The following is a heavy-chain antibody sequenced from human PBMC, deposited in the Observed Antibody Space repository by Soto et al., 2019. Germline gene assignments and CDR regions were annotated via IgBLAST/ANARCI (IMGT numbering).Heavy chain of an antibody. CDR2: ISGSGGST. CDR1: GFTFSSYA. D-gene: IGHD3-22*01. CDR3: AKALAMIVVVEPGY. V-gene: IGHV3-23*01. J-gene: IGHJ4*02. Sequence: EVKLLESGGGLVQPGGSLRLSCAASGFTFSSYAMSWVRQAPGKGLEWVSAISGSGGSTYYADSVKGRFTISRDNSKNTLYLQMNSVRAEDTAVYYCAKALAMIVVVEPGYWGQGTLVTVSS.